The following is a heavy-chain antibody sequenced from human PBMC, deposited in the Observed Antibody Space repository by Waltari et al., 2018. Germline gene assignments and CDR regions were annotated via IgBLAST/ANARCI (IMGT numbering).Heavy chain of an antibody. CDR1: GGSISSHY. CDR3: ARATSGYDY. V-gene: IGHV4-59*11. CDR2: IYYSGST. J-gene: IGHJ4*02. Sequence: QVQLQESGPGLVKPSETLSLTCTVSGGSISSHYWSWIRQPPGKGLEWIGYIYYSGSTNYNPSLKSRVTISVDTSKNQFSLKLSSVTAADTAVYYCARATSGYDYWGQGTLVIVSS. D-gene: IGHD5-12*01.